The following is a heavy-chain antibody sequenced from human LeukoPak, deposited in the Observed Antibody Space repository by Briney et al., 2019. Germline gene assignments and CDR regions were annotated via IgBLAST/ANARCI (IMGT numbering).Heavy chain of an antibody. Sequence: PSETLSLTCTVSGGSVSSGSYYSSWIRLPPGKGLEWIGYICYSVSTNYNPSLKSRFTISVDTSKNQFSLKLSSVTAADTAVYYCARLKYSSGWLGGTYYFDYWGQGTLVTVSS. J-gene: IGHJ4*02. CDR3: ARLKYSSGWLGGTYYFDY. CDR1: GGSVSSGSYY. V-gene: IGHV4-61*01. D-gene: IGHD6-19*01. CDR2: ICYSVST.